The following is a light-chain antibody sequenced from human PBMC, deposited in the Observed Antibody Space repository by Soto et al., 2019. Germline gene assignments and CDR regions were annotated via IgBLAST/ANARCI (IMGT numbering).Light chain of an antibody. CDR1: QSVSRG. J-gene: IGKJ1*01. CDR2: GAS. Sequence: EIVLTQSPATLSVSPGERATLSCRASQSVSRGLAWYQQKPGQAPRLLIYGASTRAPSIPARFSASGSGTDFPLTISSLQSEDCAVYYCQQYDKWPTWTFGQGPKVENK. CDR3: QQYDKWPTWT. V-gene: IGKV3-15*01.